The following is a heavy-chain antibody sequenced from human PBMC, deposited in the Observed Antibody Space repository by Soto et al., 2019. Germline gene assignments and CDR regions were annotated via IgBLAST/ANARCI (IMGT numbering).Heavy chain of an antibody. Sequence: GGXLRLSCAASGFTVSSNYMSWVRQAPGKGLEWVSVIYSGGSTYYADSVKGRFTISRDNSKNTLYLQMNSLRAEDTAVYYCARDLGSWNVGFGDYWGQGTLVTVSS. CDR1: GFTVSSNY. CDR3: ARDLGSWNVGFGDY. D-gene: IGHD1-1*01. V-gene: IGHV3-53*01. CDR2: IYSGGST. J-gene: IGHJ4*02.